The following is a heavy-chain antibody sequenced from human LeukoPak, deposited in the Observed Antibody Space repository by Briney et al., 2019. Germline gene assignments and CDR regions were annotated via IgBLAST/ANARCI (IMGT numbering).Heavy chain of an antibody. CDR2: IYYSGST. D-gene: IGHD2-15*01. CDR1: GGSISSYY. Sequence: SETLSLTCTVSGGSISSYYWSWIRQPPVKGLEWIGYIYYSGSTYYNPSLKSRVTISVDTSKNQFSLKLSSVTAADTAVYYCARAPPGYCSGGSCYEGEDNWFDPWGQGTLVTVSS. CDR3: ARAPPGYCSGGSCYEGEDNWFDP. J-gene: IGHJ5*02. V-gene: IGHV4-59*08.